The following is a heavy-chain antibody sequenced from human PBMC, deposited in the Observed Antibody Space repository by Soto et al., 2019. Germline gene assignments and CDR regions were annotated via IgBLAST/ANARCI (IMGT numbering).Heavy chain of an antibody. V-gene: IGHV4-59*01. Sequence: SETLSLTCTVSGGSISSYYWSWIRQPPGKGLEWIGYIYYSGSTNYNPSLKSRVTISVDTAKNQFSLKLSSVTAADTAVYYCARVDYDILTGYYYFDYWGQGTLVTVSS. CDR1: GGSISSYY. D-gene: IGHD3-9*01. CDR3: ARVDYDILTGYYYFDY. CDR2: IYYSGST. J-gene: IGHJ4*02.